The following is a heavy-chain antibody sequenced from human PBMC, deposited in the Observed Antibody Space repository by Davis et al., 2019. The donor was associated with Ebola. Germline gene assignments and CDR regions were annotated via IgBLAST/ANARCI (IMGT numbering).Heavy chain of an antibody. V-gene: IGHV4-59*12. CDR1: GGSISSYY. D-gene: IGHD2-2*02. CDR2: IYYSGST. CDR3: ARVRLGYCSSTSCYTGGPHQDYYYYYMDV. J-gene: IGHJ6*03. Sequence: SETLSLTCTVSGGSISSYYWSWIRQPPGKGLEWIGYIYYSGSTYYNPSLKSRVTISVDTSKNQFSLKLSSVTAADTAVYYCARVRLGYCSSTSCYTGGPHQDYYYYYMDVWGKGTTVTVSS.